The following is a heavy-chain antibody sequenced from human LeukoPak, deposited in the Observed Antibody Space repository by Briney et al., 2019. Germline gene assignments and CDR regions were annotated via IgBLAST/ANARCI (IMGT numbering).Heavy chain of an antibody. V-gene: IGHV1-2*02. CDR3: ARDIYYDSSGYYR. Sequence: ASVKVSCKASGGTFSSYAISWVRQAPGQGLEWMGWINPNSGGTNYAQKFQGRVTMTRDTSISTAYMELSRLRSDDTAVYYCARDIYYDSSGYYRWGQGTLVTVSS. CDR1: GGTFSSYA. CDR2: INPNSGGT. J-gene: IGHJ5*02. D-gene: IGHD3-22*01.